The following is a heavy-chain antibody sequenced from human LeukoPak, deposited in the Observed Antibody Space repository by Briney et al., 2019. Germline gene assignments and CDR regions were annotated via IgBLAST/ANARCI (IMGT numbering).Heavy chain of an antibody. CDR1: GGSISSCGYS. D-gene: IGHD3-10*01. CDR2: IYHSGST. J-gene: IGHJ4*02. CDR3: ASSYGSWSPQIDY. V-gene: IGHV4-30-2*01. Sequence: PSQTLSLTCAVSGGSISSCGYSWSWIRQPPGKGLEWIGYIYHSGSTYYNPSLKSRVTISVDRSKNQFSLKLSSVTAADTAVYYCASSYGSWSPQIDYWGQGTLVTVSS.